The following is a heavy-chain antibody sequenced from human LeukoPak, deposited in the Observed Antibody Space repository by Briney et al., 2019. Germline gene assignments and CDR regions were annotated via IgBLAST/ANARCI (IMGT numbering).Heavy chain of an antibody. D-gene: IGHD3-10*01. CDR1: GFTFDDYG. CDR3: ARAKPKNMVRGLIMRRESRYYFDY. J-gene: IGHJ4*02. V-gene: IGHV3-23*01. Sequence: GGSLRLSCAASGFTFDDYGMSWVRQAAGKGLEWVSGISGSGRTTYNADSVKGRFTISRDNSKSTLYIQMNSLRAEDTAVYYCARAKPKNMVRGLIMRRESRYYFDYWGQGALVTVSS. CDR2: ISGSGRTT.